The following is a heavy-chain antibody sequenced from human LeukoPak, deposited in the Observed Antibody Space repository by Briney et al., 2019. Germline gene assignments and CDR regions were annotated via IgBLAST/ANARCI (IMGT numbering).Heavy chain of an antibody. J-gene: IGHJ5*02. CDR3: ARPHYDFWSGYFWIDP. CDR1: GGSISSGDYY. Sequence: SQTLSLTCTVSGGSISSGDYYWSWIRQPPGKGLEWIGYIYYSGSTYYNPSLTSRVTISVDTSKNQFSLKLSSVTAADTAVYYCARPHYDFWSGYFWIDPWGQGTLVTVSS. V-gene: IGHV4-30-4*08. D-gene: IGHD3-3*01. CDR2: IYYSGST.